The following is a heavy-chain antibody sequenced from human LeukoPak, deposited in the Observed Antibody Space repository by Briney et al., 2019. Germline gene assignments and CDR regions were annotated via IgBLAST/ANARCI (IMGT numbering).Heavy chain of an antibody. J-gene: IGHJ6*02. CDR1: GGSISSYY. CDR2: IYYSGST. CDR3: ARRGTSHYYYGMDV. Sequence: SETLSLTCTVSGGSISSYYWSWIRQPPGKGLEWIGYIYYSGSTNYNPSLKSRVTISVDTSKNQFSLKLSSVTAADTAVYYCARRGTSHYYYGMDVWGQGTMVTVSS. V-gene: IGHV4-59*01. D-gene: IGHD2-2*01.